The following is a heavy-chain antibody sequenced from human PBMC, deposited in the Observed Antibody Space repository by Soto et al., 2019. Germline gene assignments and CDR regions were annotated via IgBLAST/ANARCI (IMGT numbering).Heavy chain of an antibody. CDR3: ARAYYDILTGKLSYYYGMDV. CDR1: GYSFTSYW. CDR2: IYPGDSDT. V-gene: IGHV5-51*01. Sequence: PGGSLKISCKVSGYSFTSYWIGWVRQMPGKGLEWMGIIYPGDSDTRYSPSFQGQVTISADKSISTAYLQWSSLKASDTAMYYCARAYYDILTGKLSYYYGMDVWGQGTTVTVSS. D-gene: IGHD3-9*01. J-gene: IGHJ6*02.